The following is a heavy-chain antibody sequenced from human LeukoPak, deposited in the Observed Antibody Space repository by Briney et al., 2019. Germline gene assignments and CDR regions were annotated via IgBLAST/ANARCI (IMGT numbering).Heavy chain of an antibody. CDR3: ARAGTNLGDYDY. J-gene: IGHJ4*02. Sequence: SETLSLTCTVSGYSISSGHYWAWIRQSPEKGLEWIASMFHSGSTYYNPSLKSRVTTSADTSKNEFSLKLSSVPAADTAVYYCARAGTNLGDYDYWGQGTLVTVSS. CDR2: MFHSGST. D-gene: IGHD4-17*01. CDR1: GYSISSGHY. V-gene: IGHV4-38-2*02.